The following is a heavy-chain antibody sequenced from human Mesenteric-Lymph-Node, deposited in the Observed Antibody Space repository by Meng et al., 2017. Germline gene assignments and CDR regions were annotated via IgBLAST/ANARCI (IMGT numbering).Heavy chain of an antibody. J-gene: IGHJ3*01. Sequence: QVVRCKVGLKLMRPWASVKCSCTPYGYCLHTSNSNLVRQAPGQGLEWMGWLNPKSGKTGYAQKFQGRVSITRDSSIRTAYVELNDLRSEDTAVYFCAREKEKGEHFDLWGQGTLVTVSS. CDR2: LNPKSGKT. CDR3: AREKEKGEHFDL. D-gene: IGHD1/OR15-1a*01. V-gene: IGHV1-8*03. CDR1: GYCLHTSN.